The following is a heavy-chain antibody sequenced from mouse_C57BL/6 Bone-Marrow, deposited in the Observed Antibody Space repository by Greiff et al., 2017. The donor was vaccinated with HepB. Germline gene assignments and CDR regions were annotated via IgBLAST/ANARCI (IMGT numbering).Heavy chain of an antibody. CDR2: INPSSGYT. CDR1: GYTFTSYW. J-gene: IGHJ4*01. D-gene: IGHD2-1*01. CDR3: ARGGPLYYGNYHYYAMDY. V-gene: IGHV1-7*01. Sequence: QVQLKQSGAELAKPGASVKLSCKASGYTFTSYWMHWVKQRPGQGLEWIGYINPSSGYTKYNQKFKDKATLTADKSSSTAYMQLSSLTYEDSAVYYCARGGPLYYGNYHYYAMDYWGQGTSVTVSS.